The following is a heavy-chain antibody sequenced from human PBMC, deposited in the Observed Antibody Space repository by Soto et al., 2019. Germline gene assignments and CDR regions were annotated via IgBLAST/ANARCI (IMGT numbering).Heavy chain of an antibody. CDR1: GYTFTNYD. CDR2: MNPYSGNT. CDR3: TFGDGYNYYYYDMDV. D-gene: IGHD3-3*01. J-gene: IGHJ6*02. V-gene: IGHV1-8*01. Sequence: ASVTVSCKASGYTFTNYDINWVRQATGQGLEWMGWMNPYSGNTAYAQKFQGRVTMTRNTSINTAYMELSSLRSEDTAVYYCTFGDGYNYYYYDMDVWGQGTTVTVSS.